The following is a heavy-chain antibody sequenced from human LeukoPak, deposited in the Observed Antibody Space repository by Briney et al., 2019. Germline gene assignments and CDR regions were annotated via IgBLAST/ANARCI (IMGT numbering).Heavy chain of an antibody. Sequence: SQTLSLTCAISGDSVSSNSAAWNWIRQSPSRGLDWLGRTYYRSKWYNDYAASVKSRISINPDTSKNHFSLQLNSVTPEDTAVYYCARKYSSTWYGALDIWGQGTMVTVSS. J-gene: IGHJ3*02. CDR2: TYYRSKWYN. CDR3: ARKYSSTWYGALDI. V-gene: IGHV6-1*01. CDR1: GDSVSSNSAA. D-gene: IGHD6-13*01.